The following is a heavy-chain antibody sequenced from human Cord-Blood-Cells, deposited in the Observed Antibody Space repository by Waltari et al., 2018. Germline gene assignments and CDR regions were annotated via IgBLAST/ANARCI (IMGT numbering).Heavy chain of an antibody. CDR2: INHSGST. J-gene: IGHJ3*02. CDR3: ARASSLYCSSTSCYDAFDI. Sequence: QVQLQQWGAGLLKPSETLSLTCAVYGGSFSGYYLSWIRQPPGRGLEWIGEINHSGSTNYNPSLKSRVTISVDTSKNQFSLKLSSVTVADTAVYYCARASSLYCSSTSCYDAFDIWGQGTMVTVSS. CDR1: GGSFSGYY. V-gene: IGHV4-34*01. D-gene: IGHD2-2*01.